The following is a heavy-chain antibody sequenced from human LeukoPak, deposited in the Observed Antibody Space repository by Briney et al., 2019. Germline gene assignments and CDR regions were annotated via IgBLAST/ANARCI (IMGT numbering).Heavy chain of an antibody. D-gene: IGHD7-27*01. CDR3: ARLTGDRNWFDP. V-gene: IGHV1-2*02. Sequence: GASVKVACKASGYTFTGYYLHWVRQAPGQGLEWMGWINPNSGGTNYAQKFQGRVTMTRDTSISTAYMELSRLRSDDTAVYYCARLTGDRNWFDPWGQGTLVTVSS. CDR2: INPNSGGT. CDR1: GYTFTGYY. J-gene: IGHJ5*02.